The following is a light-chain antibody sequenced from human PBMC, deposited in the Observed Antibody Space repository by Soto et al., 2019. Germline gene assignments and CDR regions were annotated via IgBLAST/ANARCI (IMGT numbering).Light chain of an antibody. CDR2: QVT. CDR3: PSYSSTDTFYF. J-gene: IGLJ1*01. CDR1: GSDVGAYHY. V-gene: IGLV2-14*01. Sequence: QSALTQPASVSGSPGQSITISCTGTGSDVGAYHYVSWYQHHPGKAPKLMIYQVTNRPSGVSDRFSGSKSGVTASLTISGLRADDEADYYCPSYSSTDTFYFFGSGTKRTVL.